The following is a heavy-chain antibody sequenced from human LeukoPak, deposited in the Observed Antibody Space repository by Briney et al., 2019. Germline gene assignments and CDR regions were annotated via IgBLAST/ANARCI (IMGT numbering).Heavy chain of an antibody. Sequence: SVKVSCKASGGTFSSYAISWVRQAPGQGLEWMGGIIPIFGTANYAQKVQGRVRITTDESTSTAYVELSSLRSEDTAVYYCARGGVSIQLWAFDMWGEKPMVSLSS. CDR2: IIPIFGTA. CDR3: ARGGVSIQLWAFDM. J-gene: IGHJ3*02. CDR1: GGTFSSYA. V-gene: IGHV1-69*05. D-gene: IGHD1-1*01.